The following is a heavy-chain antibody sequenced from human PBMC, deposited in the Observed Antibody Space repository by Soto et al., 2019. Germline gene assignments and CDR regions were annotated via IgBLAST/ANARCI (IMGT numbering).Heavy chain of an antibody. Sequence: GESLKISCKGSGYSFTSYWISWVRQMPGKGLEWMGRIDPSDSYTNYSPSFQGHVTISADKSISTAYLQWSSLKASDTAMYYCAKYSRNGYSRYGPQDYWGQGTLVTVSS. CDR2: IDPSDSYT. V-gene: IGHV5-10-1*01. CDR1: GYSFTSYW. D-gene: IGHD5-12*01. J-gene: IGHJ4*02. CDR3: AKYSRNGYSRYGPQDY.